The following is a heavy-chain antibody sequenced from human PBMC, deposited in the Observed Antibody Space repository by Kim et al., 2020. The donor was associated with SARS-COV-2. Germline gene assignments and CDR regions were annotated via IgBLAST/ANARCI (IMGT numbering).Heavy chain of an antibody. CDR3: ARGGIAAPLDY. V-gene: IGHV4-34*01. CDR2: T. J-gene: IGHJ4*02. D-gene: IGHD6-6*01. Sequence: TNCNPSLKSRVTISVDTSKNQFSLKLSSVTAADTAVYYCARGGIAAPLDYWGQGTLVTVSS.